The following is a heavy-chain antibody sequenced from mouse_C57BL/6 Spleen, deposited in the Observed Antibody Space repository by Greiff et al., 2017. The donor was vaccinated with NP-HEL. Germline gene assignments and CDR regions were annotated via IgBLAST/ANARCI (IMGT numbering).Heavy chain of an antibody. CDR3: ARGSPWFAY. V-gene: IGHV3-6*01. CDR1: GYSITSGYY. J-gene: IGHJ3*01. D-gene: IGHD6-1*01. CDR2: ISYDGSN. Sequence: DVQLQESGPGLVKPSQSLSLTCSVTGYSITSGYYWNWIRQFPGNKLEWMGYISYDGSNNYNPSLKNRISITGDTSKNQLFLKLNSVTTEDTATYYCARGSPWFAYWGQGTLVTVSA.